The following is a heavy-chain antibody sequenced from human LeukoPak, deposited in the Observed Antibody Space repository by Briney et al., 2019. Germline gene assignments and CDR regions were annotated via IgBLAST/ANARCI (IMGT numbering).Heavy chain of an antibody. CDR1: GYTFTASY. CDR3: AREPTSGSCYFDY. D-gene: IGHD1-26*01. CDR2: INPIDGNT. V-gene: IGHV1-46*01. J-gene: IGHJ4*02. Sequence: ASVKVSCKASGYTFTASYTHWVRQAPGQGLEWMGMINPIDGNTNKPQKFRGGVTVTRDTSTSTVYMELSSLTSEDTAVYYCAREPTSGSCYFDYWGQGTLVTVSS.